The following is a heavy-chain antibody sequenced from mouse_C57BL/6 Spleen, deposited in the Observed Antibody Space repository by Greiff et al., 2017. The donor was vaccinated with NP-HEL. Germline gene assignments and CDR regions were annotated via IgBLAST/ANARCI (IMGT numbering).Heavy chain of an antibody. D-gene: IGHD1-1*01. CDR3: ARGGGSTQDYFDY. V-gene: IGHV1-22*01. CDR2: INPNNGGT. Sequence: EVQLQQSGPELVKPGASVKMSCKASGYTFTDYNMHWVKQSHGKSLEWIGYINPNNGGTSYNQKFKGKATLTVNKSSSTAYMELRSLTSEDSAVYYCARGGGSTQDYFDYWGQGTTLTVSS. J-gene: IGHJ2*01. CDR1: GYTFTDYN.